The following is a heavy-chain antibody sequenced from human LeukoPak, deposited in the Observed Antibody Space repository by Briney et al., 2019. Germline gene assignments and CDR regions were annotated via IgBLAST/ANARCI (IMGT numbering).Heavy chain of an antibody. CDR3: AREVGYCSSTSCSSRNFQH. V-gene: IGHV1-2*02. D-gene: IGHD2-2*01. CDR1: GYTFTGYY. CDR2: INPNSGGT. J-gene: IGHJ1*01. Sequence: ASVKVSCKASGYTFTGYYMHWVGQAPGQRLEWMGWINPNSGGTNYAQKFQGRVTMTRDTSISTAYMELSRLRSDDTAVYHCAREVGYCSSTSCSSRNFQHWGQGTLVTVSS.